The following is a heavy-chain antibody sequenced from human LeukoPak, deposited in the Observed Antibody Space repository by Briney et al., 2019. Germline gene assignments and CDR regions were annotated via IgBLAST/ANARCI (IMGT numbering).Heavy chain of an antibody. D-gene: IGHD2-2*01. V-gene: IGHV4-39*07. CDR2: IYYTGST. CDR3: ARDRKYDWYFDL. Sequence: PGGSLRLSCAASGFTFSGSALNWVRQAPGKGLEWIGTIYYTGSTYYNRALKSRVTISVDTSKNQFSLKLNSVTAADTAVYYCARDRKYDWYFDLWGRGTLVTVSS. CDR1: GFTFSGSA. J-gene: IGHJ2*01.